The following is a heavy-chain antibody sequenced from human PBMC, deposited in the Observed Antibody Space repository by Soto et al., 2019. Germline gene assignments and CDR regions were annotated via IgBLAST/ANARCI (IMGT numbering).Heavy chain of an antibody. D-gene: IGHD6-6*01. CDR3: ARLRIAARYYYGMDV. CDR2: IYPGDSDT. CDR1: GYSFTSYW. J-gene: IGHJ6*02. Sequence: RGESLKISCKGSGYSFTSYWIGWVRQMPGKGLEWMGIIYPGDSDTRYSPSFQGQVTISADKSISTAYLQWSSLKASDTAMYYCARLRIAARYYYGMDVWGQGTTVTVSS. V-gene: IGHV5-51*01.